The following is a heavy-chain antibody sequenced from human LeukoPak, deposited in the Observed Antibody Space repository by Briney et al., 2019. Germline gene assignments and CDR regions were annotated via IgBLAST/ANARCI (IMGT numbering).Heavy chain of an antibody. D-gene: IGHD3-16*01. CDR1: GGSISSGGYY. Sequence: SETLSLTCTVSGGSISSGGYYWSWIRQHPGKGLEWIGYIYYSGSTYYNPSLKSRVTISVDTSKNQFSLKLSSVTAADTAVYYCARDMRRGPDAFDIWGQGTMVTVSS. CDR3: ARDMRRGPDAFDI. J-gene: IGHJ3*02. V-gene: IGHV4-31*03. CDR2: IYYSGST.